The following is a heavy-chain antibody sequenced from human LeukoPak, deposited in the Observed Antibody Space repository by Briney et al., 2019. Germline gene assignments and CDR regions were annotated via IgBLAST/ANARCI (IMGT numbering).Heavy chain of an antibody. CDR1: GYTFTGYY. J-gene: IGHJ4*02. D-gene: IGHD2-2*02. Sequence: GASVKVSCKASGYTFTGYYMHWVRQAPGQGLEWMGWINPNSGGTNYAQKFQGRVTMTRDTSISTAYMELSRLRSDDTAVYYCARVGHCSSTSCYTFDYWGQGTLVTVSS. CDR2: INPNSGGT. CDR3: ARVGHCSSTSCYTFDY. V-gene: IGHV1-2*02.